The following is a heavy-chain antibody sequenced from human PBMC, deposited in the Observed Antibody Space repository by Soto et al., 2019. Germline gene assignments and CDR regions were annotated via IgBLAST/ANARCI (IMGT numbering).Heavy chain of an antibody. V-gene: IGHV4-4*07. CDR3: TRGAGPPWFDL. CDR2: IHSTGVT. J-gene: IGHJ5*02. Sequence: PSETLSLTCTVSGDSISGHFWSWIRQPAGKGLEWVGRIHSTGVTSYNPSLKSRVTMSVDTSNNQFSLNLRSVTAADTAVYYCTRGAGPPWFDLWGQGTQVTVS. CDR1: GDSISGHF.